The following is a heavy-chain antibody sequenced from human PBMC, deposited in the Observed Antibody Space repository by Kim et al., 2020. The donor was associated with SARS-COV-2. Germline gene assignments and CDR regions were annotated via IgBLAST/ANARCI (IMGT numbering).Heavy chain of an antibody. CDR2: IIPIFGTA. Sequence: SVKVSCKASGGTFSSYAISWVRQAPGQGLEWMGGIIPIFGTANYAQKFQGRVTITADESTSTAYMELSSLRSEDTAVYYCAREYCSGGSCYRYYFDYWGQGTLVTVSS. J-gene: IGHJ4*02. D-gene: IGHD2-15*01. CDR1: GGTFSSYA. CDR3: AREYCSGGSCYRYYFDY. V-gene: IGHV1-69*13.